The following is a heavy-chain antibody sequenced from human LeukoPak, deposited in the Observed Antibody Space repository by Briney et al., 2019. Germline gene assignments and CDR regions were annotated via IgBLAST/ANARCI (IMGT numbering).Heavy chain of an antibody. V-gene: IGHV4-4*07. J-gene: IGHJ4*02. D-gene: IGHD2-2*01. CDR3: ARASETVPAAYYFDY. CDR2: IYTSGST. CDR1: GGSISSYY. Sequence: PSXTLSLTCTVSGGSISSYYWSWIRQPAGKGLEWIGRIYTSGSTNYNPSLKSRVTMSVDTSENQFSLKLSSVTAADTAVYYCARASETVPAAYYFDYWGQGTLVTVSS.